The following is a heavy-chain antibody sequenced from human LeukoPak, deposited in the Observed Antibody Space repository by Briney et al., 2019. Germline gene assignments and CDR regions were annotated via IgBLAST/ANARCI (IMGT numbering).Heavy chain of an antibody. CDR3: ARVQMIDRNYFDY. Sequence: GGSLRLSCAASGFTFSSYEMNWVRQAPGKGLEWVSYISSSGSTIYYADSVKGRFTISRDNAKNSLYLQMNSLRAEDTAVYYRARVQMIDRNYFDYWGQGTLVTVSS. CDR1: GFTFSSYE. V-gene: IGHV3-48*03. D-gene: IGHD3-22*01. J-gene: IGHJ4*02. CDR2: ISSSGSTI.